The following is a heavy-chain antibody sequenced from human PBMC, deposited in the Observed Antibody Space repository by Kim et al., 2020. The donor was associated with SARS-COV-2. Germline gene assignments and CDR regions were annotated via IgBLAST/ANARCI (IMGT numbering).Heavy chain of an antibody. CDR1: GGALRPYY. V-gene: IGHV4-59*08. D-gene: IGHD3-10*01. CDR3: ARHLGGTYGSGSHFDI. Sequence: SETLSLTCSVSGGALRPYYWSWIRQSPTKGLEWIGYIYHRGLTNYNPSLKSRVAISVDTSKKQFSLKLSSVTAADSAVYYCARHLGGTYGSGSHFDIWG. CDR2: IYHRGLT. J-gene: IGHJ3*02.